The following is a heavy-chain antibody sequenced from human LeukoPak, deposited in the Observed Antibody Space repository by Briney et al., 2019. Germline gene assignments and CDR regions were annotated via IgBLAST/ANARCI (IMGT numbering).Heavy chain of an antibody. D-gene: IGHD5/OR15-5a*01. Sequence: GSLRLSCAASGCTFSDYYMSLIWQAPGKGLEWVAYISSSGSTKYYADSGKGRFTISRDNAKISLYLQMNSLRAEDTAVYYCARSTHYYGMDVWGQGTTVTVSS. J-gene: IGHJ6*02. CDR2: ISSSGSTK. CDR3: ARSTHYYGMDV. CDR1: GCTFSDYY. V-gene: IGHV3-11*01.